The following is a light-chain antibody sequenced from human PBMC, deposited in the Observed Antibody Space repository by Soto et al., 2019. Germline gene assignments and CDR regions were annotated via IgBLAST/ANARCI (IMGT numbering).Light chain of an antibody. CDR1: SSDVGGYDY. V-gene: IGLV2-14*01. CDR2: EVS. CDR3: SSYPISSPVV. Sequence: QSALTQPASVSGSPGQSITISCTGTSSDVGGYDYVSWYQQYPGKAPKLMIYEVSNRPSGVSDRFSGSKSGNTASLTISGLQAEDEADYYCSSYPISSPVVFGGGTQLTVL. J-gene: IGLJ2*01.